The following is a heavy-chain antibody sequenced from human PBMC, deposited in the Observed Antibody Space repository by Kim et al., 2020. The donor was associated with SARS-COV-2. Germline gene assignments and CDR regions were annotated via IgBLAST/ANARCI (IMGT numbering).Heavy chain of an antibody. V-gene: IGHV1-2*02. D-gene: IGHD3-3*01. Sequence: ASVKVSCKASGYTFTDYYIHWVRQAPGQGLEWMGWINPYSGDTNYAQKFQGRVTMTRDTSISTPYVELSSLRSDYTAVYYCARSAHFWSGHYLDFWGQGTLITVSS. CDR1: GYTFTDYY. CDR3: ARSAHFWSGHYLDF. J-gene: IGHJ4*02. CDR2: INPYSGDT.